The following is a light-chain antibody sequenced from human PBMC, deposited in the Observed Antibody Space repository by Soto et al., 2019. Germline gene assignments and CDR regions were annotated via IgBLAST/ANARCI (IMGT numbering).Light chain of an antibody. V-gene: IGLV2-14*01. CDR2: DVS. J-gene: IGLJ2*01. CDR3: SSSTSSITLVV. Sequence: QSALTQPASVSGSPGQSITIPCTGTSSDIGGYNYVSWYQQFPGKAPKLMIYDVSNRPSGVSNRFSASKSGNTASLTISGIKAEDAARYYCSSSTSSITLVVFGGGTKLTVL. CDR1: SSDIGGYNY.